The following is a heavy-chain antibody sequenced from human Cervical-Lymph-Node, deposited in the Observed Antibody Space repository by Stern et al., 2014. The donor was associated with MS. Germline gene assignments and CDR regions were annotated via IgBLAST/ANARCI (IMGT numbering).Heavy chain of an antibody. CDR1: GGSISSGSYY. CDR2: YYPGGST. V-gene: IGHV4-61*02. D-gene: IGHD3-22*01. Sequence: QVQLQESGPGLVKPSQTLSLTCTVSGGSISSGSYYWSWIRQPAGKGLEWIGLYYPGGSTNYNPSLKRRVTISVDTSKNQFPLKLSSVTAADTAVYYCRVVVITNGGDYWGQGTLVTVSS. J-gene: IGHJ4*02. CDR3: RVVVITNGGDY.